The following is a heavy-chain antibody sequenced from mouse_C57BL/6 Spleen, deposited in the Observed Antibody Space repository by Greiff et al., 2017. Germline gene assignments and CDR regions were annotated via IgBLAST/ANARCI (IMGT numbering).Heavy chain of an antibody. CDR1: GFTFSSYA. V-gene: IGHV5-9-1*02. D-gene: IGHD4-1*01. CDR2: ISSGGDYI. CDR3: TRDEGGTGDY. J-gene: IGHJ2*01. Sequence: DVMLVESGEGLVKPGGSLKLSCAASGFTFSSYAMSWVRQTPEKRLEWVAYISSGGDYIYYADTVKGRFTISRDNARNTLYLQMSSLKSEDTAMYYCTRDEGGTGDYWGQGTTLTVSS.